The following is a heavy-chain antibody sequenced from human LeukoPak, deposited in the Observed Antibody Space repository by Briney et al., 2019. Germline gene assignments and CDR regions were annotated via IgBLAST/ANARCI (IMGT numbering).Heavy chain of an antibody. V-gene: IGHV1-24*01. CDR1: GYTLTELS. CDR3: ATVGADMSYYGAFDY. Sequence: ASVKVSYKLSGYTLTELSMHWVRQAPAKGLEWTGGVDPEDGETIYAQKFQGRVTMTEDTSTDTAYMELSSLRSEDPAVYYCATVGADMSYYGAFDYWGQGTLVTVSS. CDR2: VDPEDGET. J-gene: IGHJ4*02. D-gene: IGHD3-10*01.